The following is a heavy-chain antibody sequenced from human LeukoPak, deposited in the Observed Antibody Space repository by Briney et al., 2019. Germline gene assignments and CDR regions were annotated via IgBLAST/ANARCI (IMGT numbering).Heavy chain of an antibody. CDR2: ISSSTSYI. V-gene: IGHV3-21*01. CDR3: ARDITCSGGTCYSGLDY. D-gene: IGHD2-15*01. CDR1: GFTFSNYA. J-gene: IGHJ4*02. Sequence: GGSLRLSCAASGFTFSNYAMSWVRQAPGKGLEWVSSISSSTSYIYYADSVKGRFTISRDDAKNSLYLQMSSLRAEDTAVYYCARDITCSGGTCYSGLDYWGQGTLVTVSS.